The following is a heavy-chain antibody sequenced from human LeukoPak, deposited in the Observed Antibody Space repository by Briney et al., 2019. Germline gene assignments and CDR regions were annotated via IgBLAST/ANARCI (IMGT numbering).Heavy chain of an antibody. D-gene: IGHD3-22*01. Sequence: LRLSCAASGFTFSSYEMNWVRQASGKGLEWIGSIYYSGSTYYNPSLKSRVTISVDTSKNQFSLKLSSVTAADTAVYYCARQGPITMIVVVPSAVDAFDIWGQGTVVTVSS. CDR1: GFTFSSYE. J-gene: IGHJ3*02. CDR2: IYYSGST. V-gene: IGHV4-39*01. CDR3: ARQGPITMIVVVPSAVDAFDI.